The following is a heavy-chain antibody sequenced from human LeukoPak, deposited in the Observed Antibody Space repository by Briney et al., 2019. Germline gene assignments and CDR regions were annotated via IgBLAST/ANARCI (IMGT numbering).Heavy chain of an antibody. CDR3: ATELSLK. V-gene: IGHV1-2*02. CDR1: GYTFTDFY. CDR2: IGPSTGVT. J-gene: IGHJ4*02. Sequence: ASVTVSCKASGYTFTDFYIHWVRQAPGQGLEWMGWIGPSTGVTNYAQKFQGRVTMTRDTSISTAYMELSRLTSDDMAVYYCATELSLKWGQGTLITVSS.